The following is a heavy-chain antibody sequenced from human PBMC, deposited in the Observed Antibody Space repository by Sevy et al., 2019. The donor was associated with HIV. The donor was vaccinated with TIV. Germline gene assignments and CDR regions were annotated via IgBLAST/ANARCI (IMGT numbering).Heavy chain of an antibody. CDR2: INSRSTYI. CDR1: GFTFSSFS. CDR3: ASTYDYVWGSYRSFGAFDI. Sequence: GGSLRLSCTASGFTFSSFSMSWVRQAPGKGLEWVASINSRSTYIYHADPVKGRFTISRDNAKNSLYLQMNSLRAEDTAVYYCASTYDYVWGSYRSFGAFDIWGQGTMVTVSS. J-gene: IGHJ3*02. D-gene: IGHD3-16*02. V-gene: IGHV3-21*01.